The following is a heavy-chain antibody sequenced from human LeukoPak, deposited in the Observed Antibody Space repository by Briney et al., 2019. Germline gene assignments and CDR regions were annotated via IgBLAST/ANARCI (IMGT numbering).Heavy chain of an antibody. Sequence: SETLSLTCTVSGGSISSSSYYWGWIRRPPGKGLEWIGSIYYSGSTYYNPSLKSRVTVSVDTSKNQFSLKLSSVTAADTAVYHCVRGSTLRRYQYWGQGTLVTVSS. CDR1: GGSISSSSYY. J-gene: IGHJ4*02. D-gene: IGHD3-16*01. CDR2: IYYSGST. CDR3: VRGSTLRRYQY. V-gene: IGHV4-39*01.